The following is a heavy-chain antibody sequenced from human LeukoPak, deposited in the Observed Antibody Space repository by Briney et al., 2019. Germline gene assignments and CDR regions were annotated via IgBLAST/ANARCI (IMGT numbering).Heavy chain of an antibody. CDR3: ARDRAYYYDSSGYYYYYYMDV. CDR2: INPSGGST. V-gene: IGHV1-46*01. CDR1: GYTFTSYY. D-gene: IGHD3-22*01. Sequence: ASVKVSCKASGYTFTSYYMHWVRQAPGQGLEWRGIINPSGGSTSYAQKFQGRVTMTRDTSTSTVYMELSSLRSEDTAVYYCARDRAYYYDSSGYYYYYYMDVWGKGTTVTVSS. J-gene: IGHJ6*03.